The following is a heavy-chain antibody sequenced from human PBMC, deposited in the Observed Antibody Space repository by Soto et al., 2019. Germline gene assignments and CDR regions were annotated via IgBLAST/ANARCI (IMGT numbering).Heavy chain of an antibody. CDR3: ARGDPYCGGGTCHPHWFDP. J-gene: IGHJ5*02. V-gene: IGHV3-7*01. CDR1: GFTFSSYW. CDR2: IKQDGGEK. Sequence: EVQLVESGGGLVQPGGSLRPSCAASGFTFSSYWLSWVRQAPGKGLEWVANIKQDGGEKYYADSVKGRFTISRDNAKNSLYLQMNSLRAEDTAVYYCARGDPYCGGGTCHPHWFDPWGQGTLVTVSS. D-gene: IGHD2-15*01.